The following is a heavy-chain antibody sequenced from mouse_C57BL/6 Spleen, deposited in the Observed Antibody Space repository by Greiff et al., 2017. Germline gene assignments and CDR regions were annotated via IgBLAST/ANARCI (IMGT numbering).Heavy chain of an antibody. CDR3: AKSYDGYYVWFAY. J-gene: IGHJ3*01. Sequence: EVMLVESVAELVRPGASVKLSCTASGFNIKNTYMHWVKQRPEQGLEWIGRIDPANGNTKYAPKFQGKATITADTSSNTAYLQLSSLTSEDTAIYYCAKSYDGYYVWFAYWGQGTLVTVSA. CDR1: GFNIKNTY. V-gene: IGHV14-3*01. CDR2: IDPANGNT. D-gene: IGHD2-3*01.